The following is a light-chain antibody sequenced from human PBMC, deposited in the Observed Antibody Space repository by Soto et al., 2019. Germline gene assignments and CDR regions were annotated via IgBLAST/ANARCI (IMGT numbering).Light chain of an antibody. V-gene: IGKV3-20*01. CDR3: QQSSRSLPHT. J-gene: IGKJ5*01. CDR2: DAT. CDR1: ESGISSY. Sequence: SSVTLSLCLGERASLSVGASESGISSYLAWYQQKRGQAPRLLIFDATIRATGIPDRFSGSGSGTDFTLTISRLEPEDFALYYCQQSSRSLPHTSGLGTRLEI.